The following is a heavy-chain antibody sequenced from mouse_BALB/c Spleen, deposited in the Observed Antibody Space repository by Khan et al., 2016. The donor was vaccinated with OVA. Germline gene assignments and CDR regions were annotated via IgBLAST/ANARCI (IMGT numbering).Heavy chain of an antibody. CDR1: GYSITSGYA. J-gene: IGHJ2*01. Sequence: VQLKESGPGLVKPSQSLSLTCTVTGYSITSGYAWNWIRQFPGNKLEWMGYISYSGVTSYTPSLKSRISITRATSKNQFFLQLNSVTTEDTDNDYCERGNYYGYYYDNWGKGTTRTVSS. CDR3: ERGNYYGYYYDN. CDR2: ISYSGVT. D-gene: IGHD1-1*01. V-gene: IGHV3-2*02.